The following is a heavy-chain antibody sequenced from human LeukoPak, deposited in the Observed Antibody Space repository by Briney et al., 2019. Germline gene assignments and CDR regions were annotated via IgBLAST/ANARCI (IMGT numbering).Heavy chain of an antibody. V-gene: IGHV1-3*01. CDR1: GYSSTTYA. CDR3: AREPNRRTSSSWYYFDF. Sequence: ASVKVSCKASGYSSTTYAVHWVRQAPGQRPEWMGWINADNGNTKYSQKFQGRVTFTRDTSASTAYMDLSSLRSEDTAVYYCAREPNRRTSSSWYYFDFWGQGTLVTVSS. J-gene: IGHJ4*02. D-gene: IGHD6-13*01. CDR2: INADNGNT.